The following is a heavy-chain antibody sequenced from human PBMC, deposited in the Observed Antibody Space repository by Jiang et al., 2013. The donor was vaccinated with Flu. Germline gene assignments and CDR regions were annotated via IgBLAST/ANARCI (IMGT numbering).Heavy chain of an antibody. J-gene: IGHJ4*02. CDR2: IIPIFGTA. CDR3: ARHYYYDSSGYYRYYFDY. V-gene: IGHV1-69*01. CDR1: GGTFSSYA. D-gene: IGHD3-22*01. Sequence: SGAEVKKPGSSVKVSCKASGGTFSSYAISWVRQAPGQGLEWMGGIIPIFGTANYAQKFQGRVTITADESTSTAYMELSSLRSEDTAVYYCARHYYYDSSGYYRYYFDYWGQGTLVTVSS.